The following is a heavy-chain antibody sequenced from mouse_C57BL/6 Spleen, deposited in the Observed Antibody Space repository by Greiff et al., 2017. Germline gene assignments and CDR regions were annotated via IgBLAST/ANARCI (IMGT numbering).Heavy chain of an antibody. CDR3: ARGENYGSSSYFDV. CDR1: GYTFTDYY. V-gene: IGHV1-76*01. J-gene: IGHJ1*03. CDR2: IYPGSGNT. D-gene: IGHD1-1*01. Sequence: VQLQQSGAELVRPGASVKLSCKASGYTFTDYYINWVKQRPGPGLEWIARIYPGSGNTYYNEKFKGKNTLTGEKSSSTAYMQLSSLTSEDTAIYYYARGENYGSSSYFDVWGTGTTVTVAS.